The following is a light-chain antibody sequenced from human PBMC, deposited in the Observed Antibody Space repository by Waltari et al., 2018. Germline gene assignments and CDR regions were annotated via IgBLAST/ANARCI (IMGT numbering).Light chain of an antibody. CDR2: VNSDGSH. CDR1: SGHSSNI. CDR3: ETGGHGTGV. J-gene: IGLJ3*02. V-gene: IGLV4-69*01. Sequence: QLVLTQSPSASASLGASVKLTCTLSSGHSSNIIAWLQQQPGKGPRYLMKVNSDGSHRKGEDMPKRFSGSSAGAERDLTISSLQSEDEADYYGETGGHGTGVFGRGTKLTGL.